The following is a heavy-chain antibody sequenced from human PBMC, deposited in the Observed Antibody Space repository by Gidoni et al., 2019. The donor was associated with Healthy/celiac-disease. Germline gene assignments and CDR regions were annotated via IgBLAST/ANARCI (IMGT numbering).Heavy chain of an antibody. CDR2: INPNRGGT. D-gene: IGHD6-6*01. CDR3: ARDSGTLSSYYFDY. J-gene: IGHJ4*02. CDR1: GYTFTGYY. Sequence: QVQLVQSGAEVKKPGASVKVSCKASGYTFTGYYMHWVRQAPGQGLEWMGWINPNRGGTNYAQKFQGRVTMTRDTSISTAYMELSRLRSDDTAVYYCARDSGTLSSYYFDYWGQGTLVTVSS. V-gene: IGHV1-2*02.